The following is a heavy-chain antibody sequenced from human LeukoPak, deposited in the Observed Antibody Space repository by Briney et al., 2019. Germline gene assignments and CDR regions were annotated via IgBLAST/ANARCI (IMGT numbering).Heavy chain of an antibody. V-gene: IGHV3-7*03. CDR1: GFTFSSHW. Sequence: GSLRLSCAAFGFTFSSHWMSWVRQAPGKGLEWVANIKYDGSEKYYMDSVKGRLTISRDNAKNSLYLQMNSLRAEDTAVYYCARDHTAPGLILDYWGQGTLVTVSS. CDR2: IKYDGSEK. CDR3: ARDHTAPGLILDY. J-gene: IGHJ4*02. D-gene: IGHD3-16*01.